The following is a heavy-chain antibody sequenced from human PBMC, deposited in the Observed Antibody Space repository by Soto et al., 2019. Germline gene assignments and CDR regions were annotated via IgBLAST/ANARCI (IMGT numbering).Heavy chain of an antibody. CDR1: GFTFSSYG. J-gene: IGHJ6*02. Sequence: QVQLVESGGGLVQPGRSLRLSCAASGFTFSSYGMHWVRQAPGKGLEWVAVISYDGSNKYYADSVKGRFTISRDNSKNTLYLQMNSLRAEDTAVYYCAKAGCSSTSCYSNDYYYYGMDVWGQGTTVTVSS. CDR2: ISYDGSNK. CDR3: AKAGCSSTSCYSNDYYYYGMDV. V-gene: IGHV3-30*18. D-gene: IGHD2-2*01.